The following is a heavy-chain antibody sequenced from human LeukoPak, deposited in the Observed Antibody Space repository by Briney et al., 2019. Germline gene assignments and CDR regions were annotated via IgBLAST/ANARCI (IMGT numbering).Heavy chain of an antibody. Sequence: PGRSLRLSCAASGFTFSSYAMHWVRQAPGKGLEWVAVISYDGSNKYYADSVKGRFTISRDNSKNTLYLQMNSLRAEDTAVYYCARDRGTKYFDYWGQEPWSPSPQ. V-gene: IGHV3-30*04. CDR2: ISYDGSNK. D-gene: IGHD3-10*01. CDR1: GFTFSSYA. J-gene: IGHJ4*01. CDR3: ARDRGTKYFDY.